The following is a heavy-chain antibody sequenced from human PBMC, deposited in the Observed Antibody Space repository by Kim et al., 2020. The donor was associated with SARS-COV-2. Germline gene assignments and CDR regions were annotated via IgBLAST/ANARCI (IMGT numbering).Heavy chain of an antibody. J-gene: IGHJ4*02. Sequence: TKSSQKFQGRVTITRDTSASTAYMELSSLRSEDTAVYYCARDGSGSYYDYWGKGTLVTVSS. V-gene: IGHV1-3*01. D-gene: IGHD1-26*01. CDR3: ARDGSGSYYDY. CDR2: T.